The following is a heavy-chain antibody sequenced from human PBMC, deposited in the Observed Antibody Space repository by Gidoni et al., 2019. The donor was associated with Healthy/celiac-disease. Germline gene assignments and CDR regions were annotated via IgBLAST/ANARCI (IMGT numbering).Heavy chain of an antibody. D-gene: IGHD3-10*02. CDR1: GFSFSSYS. CDR3: ARVFEGAGMDV. CDR2: ISSSSSYI. V-gene: IGHV3-21*01. Sequence: EVQLVESGGGMVKPGGSLRLSCAASGFSFSSYSMNWVRQAPGKGLEWVSSISSSSSYIYYADSVKGRFTISRDNAKNSLYLQMNSLRAEDTAVYYCARVFEGAGMDVWGQGTTVTVSS. J-gene: IGHJ6*02.